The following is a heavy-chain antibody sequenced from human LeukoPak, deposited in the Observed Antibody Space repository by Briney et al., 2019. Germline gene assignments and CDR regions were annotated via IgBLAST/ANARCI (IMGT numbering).Heavy chain of an antibody. V-gene: IGHV1-2*02. D-gene: IGHD2-15*01. CDR1: GYTFTDYY. Sequence: GASVKVSCKASGYTFTDYYKHWVRQDPGQGLEWMGWINPNSGGTNYAQKFQGRVTMTRDTSISTAYMDLSRLTSDDTAVYYCARDSVMVAATRYNWFDPWGQGTLVTVSS. CDR3: ARDSVMVAATRYNWFDP. J-gene: IGHJ5*02. CDR2: INPNSGGT.